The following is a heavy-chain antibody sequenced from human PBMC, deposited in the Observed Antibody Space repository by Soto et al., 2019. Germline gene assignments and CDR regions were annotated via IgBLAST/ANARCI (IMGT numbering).Heavy chain of an antibody. V-gene: IGHV4-34*01. CDR3: ARESHDILTGPPWVWYFDL. CDR2: INDRGSI. J-gene: IGHJ2*01. CDR1: GGSFSGYY. Sequence: QVQLQQWGAGPLRPLETLSLTCGVAGGSFSGYYWAWIRQSPGKGLEWIGEINDRGSINYNPSLKSRVRISVDTSKNHYSLNLRSVTAAHTAVYYCARESHDILTGPPWVWYFDLWGRGTLVTVSS. D-gene: IGHD3-9*01.